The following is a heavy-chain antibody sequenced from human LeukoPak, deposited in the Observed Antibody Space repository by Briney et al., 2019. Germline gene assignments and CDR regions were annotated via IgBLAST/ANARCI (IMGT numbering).Heavy chain of an antibody. Sequence: GRIYTSGSTNYNPSLKSRVTISVDTSKNQSSLKLSSVTAADTAVYYCARQVYYDSSGYYDYWGQGTLVTVSS. CDR3: ARQVYYDSSGYYDY. D-gene: IGHD3-22*01. CDR2: IYTSGST. V-gene: IGHV4-61*02. J-gene: IGHJ4*02.